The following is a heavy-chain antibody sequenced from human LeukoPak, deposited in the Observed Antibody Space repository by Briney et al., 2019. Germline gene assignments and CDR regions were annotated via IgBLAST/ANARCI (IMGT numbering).Heavy chain of an antibody. CDR1: GGTFSSYA. D-gene: IGHD3-10*01. J-gene: IGHJ4*02. CDR3: ARSAFYGSGSYYDC. V-gene: IGHV1-69*05. CDR2: IIPIFGTA. Sequence: SVKVSCKASGGTFSSYAISWVRQAPGQGLEWMGGIIPIFGTANYAQKFQGRVTITTDESTSTAYMELSSLRSEDTAVYYCARSAFYGSGSYYDCWGQGTLVTVSS.